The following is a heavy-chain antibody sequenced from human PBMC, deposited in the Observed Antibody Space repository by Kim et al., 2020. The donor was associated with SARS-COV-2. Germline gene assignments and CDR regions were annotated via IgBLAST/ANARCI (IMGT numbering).Heavy chain of an antibody. CDR1: GFTFSSHD. D-gene: IGHD6-19*01. CDR3: ARGAGSGWSDY. CDR2: IGTAGDT. V-gene: IGHV3-13*04. Sequence: GGSLRLSCAASGFTFSSHDMHWVRQGIGKGLEWVSVIGTAGDTYYPGSVKGRFTISRENAKNSLYIQMNSLRAGDTAVYYCARGAGSGWSDYWGQGTLVTVSS. J-gene: IGHJ4*02.